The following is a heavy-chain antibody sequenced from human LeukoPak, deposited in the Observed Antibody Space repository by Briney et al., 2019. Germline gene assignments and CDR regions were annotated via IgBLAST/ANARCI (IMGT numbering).Heavy chain of an antibody. J-gene: IGHJ4*02. D-gene: IGHD1-14*01. CDR2: MNEYSTTI. Sequence: PSETLSLTCAVYGGSFSGYYWSWIRQPPGKGLVWVSDMNEYSTTIRYADSVKGRFTISRDNAKSILYLQMNNLRAEDTAMYFCARGGVNPVDHWGQGTLVTVSS. CDR1: GGSFSGYY. CDR3: ARGGVNPVDH. V-gene: IGHV3-74*01.